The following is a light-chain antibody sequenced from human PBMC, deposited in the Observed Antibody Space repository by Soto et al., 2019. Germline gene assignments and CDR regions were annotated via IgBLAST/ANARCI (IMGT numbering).Light chain of an antibody. J-gene: IGKJ1*01. CDR1: QSVSSSY. V-gene: IGKV3-20*01. Sequence: EIVLTQSPGTLSLSPGERATLSCRASQSVSSSYLAWYQQRPGQAPRLLIYGASTRATGIPDRFTGSGFGTDFTLTISRLAPEDLAVYYCQQYGGSPRTFGQGTKVDI. CDR3: QQYGGSPRT. CDR2: GAS.